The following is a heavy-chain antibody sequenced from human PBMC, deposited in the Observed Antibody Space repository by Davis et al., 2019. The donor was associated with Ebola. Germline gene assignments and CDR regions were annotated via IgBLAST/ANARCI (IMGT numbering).Heavy chain of an antibody. CDR2: ISGSGGST. D-gene: IGHD2-2*01. J-gene: IGHJ6*02. Sequence: PGGSLRLSCAASGFTFSSYAMSWVRQAPGKGLEWVSAISGSGGSTYYADSVKGRFTISRDNSKNTLYLQMNSLRAEDTAVYYCAKDRIDIVVVPAAPLRPNYYYGMDVWGQGTTVTVSS. V-gene: IGHV3-23*01. CDR1: GFTFSSYA. CDR3: AKDRIDIVVVPAAPLRPNYYYGMDV.